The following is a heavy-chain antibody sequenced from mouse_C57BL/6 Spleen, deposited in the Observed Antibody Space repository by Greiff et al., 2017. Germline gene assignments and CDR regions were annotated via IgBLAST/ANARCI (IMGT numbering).Heavy chain of an antibody. CDR2: IYPSDSET. Sequence: QVQLQQPGAELVRPGSSVKLSCKASGYTFTSYWMDWVKQRPGQGLEWIGNIYPSDSETHYNQKFKDKATLTVDKSSSTAYMQLSSLASEDSAVYYCARFGNYERCAYWGQGTLVTVSA. J-gene: IGHJ3*01. CDR1: GYTFTSYW. CDR3: ARFGNYERCAY. V-gene: IGHV1-61*01. D-gene: IGHD2-1*01.